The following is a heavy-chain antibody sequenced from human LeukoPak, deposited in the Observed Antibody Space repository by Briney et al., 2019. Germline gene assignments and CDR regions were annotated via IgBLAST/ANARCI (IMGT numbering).Heavy chain of an antibody. CDR3: TTSTVTTSLEGRYY. Sequence: PGGSLRLSCAASGFTFSNAWMSWVRQAPGKGLEWVGRIKSKTDGGTTDYAAPVQGRFTISRDDSKNTLYLQMNSPKTEDTAVYYCTTSTVTTSLEGRYYWGQRTLVTVSS. V-gene: IGHV3-15*01. CDR1: GFTFSNAW. CDR2: IKSKTDGGTT. J-gene: IGHJ4*02. D-gene: IGHD4-17*01.